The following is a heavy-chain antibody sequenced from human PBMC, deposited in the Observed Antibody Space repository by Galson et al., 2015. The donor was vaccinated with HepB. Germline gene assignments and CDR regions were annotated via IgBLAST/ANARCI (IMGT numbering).Heavy chain of an antibody. D-gene: IGHD1-26*01. CDR1: GYTFANYG. CDR3: ARSSGTNYYYYGMDV. CDR2: ISAYNGHT. Sequence: SVKVSCKASGYTFANYGISWVRQAPGQGLEWMGWISAYNGHTNHAQKLQGRLTMTTDTSTSTAYMEVRSLRSDDTAVYYCARSSGTNYYYYGMDVWGQGTTVTVSS. J-gene: IGHJ6*02. V-gene: IGHV1-18*01.